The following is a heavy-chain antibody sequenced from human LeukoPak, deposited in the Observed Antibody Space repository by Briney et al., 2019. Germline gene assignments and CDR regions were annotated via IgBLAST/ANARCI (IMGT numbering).Heavy chain of an antibody. CDR2: ISSSSSYI. J-gene: IGHJ4*02. V-gene: IGHV3-21*01. CDR3: ARDLLEQWLTSFDY. D-gene: IGHD6-19*01. CDR1: GFTVSSKY. Sequence: ESGGSLRLSCAASGFTVSSKYMSWVRQAPGKGLEWVSSISSSSSYIYYADSVKGRFTISRDNAKNSLYLQMNSLRAEDTAVYYCARDLLEQWLTSFDYWGQGTLVTVSS.